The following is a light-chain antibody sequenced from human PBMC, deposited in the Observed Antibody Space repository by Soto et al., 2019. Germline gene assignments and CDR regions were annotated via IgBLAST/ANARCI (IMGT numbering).Light chain of an antibody. V-gene: IGKV1-39*01. Sequence: DIQMNQSPSSLSASVGDRVTITCRASQSISSYLNWYQQKPGKAPKLLIYAASSLRSGVPSRFSGSGSGTDFTLTISSLQPEDFATYYCQQSYSTLFTFGQGTRLEIK. CDR3: QQSYSTLFT. CDR1: QSISSY. J-gene: IGKJ5*01. CDR2: AAS.